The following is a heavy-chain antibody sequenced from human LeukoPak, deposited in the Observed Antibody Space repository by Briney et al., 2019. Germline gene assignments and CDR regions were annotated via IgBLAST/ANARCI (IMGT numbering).Heavy chain of an antibody. CDR2: ISYDGGNK. D-gene: IGHD3-22*01. V-gene: IGHV3-30*18. J-gene: IGHJ4*02. CDR3: GKGVLRYDSIGSDY. CDR1: GFTFSTYG. Sequence: GGSLRLSCAASGFTFSTYGMHWVRQAPGKGLEWVAVISYDGGNKYYADSVKGRFTISRDNSKNTLYLQMNSLRAEDTAVYYGGKGVLRYDSIGSDYWGRGTGVSVSS.